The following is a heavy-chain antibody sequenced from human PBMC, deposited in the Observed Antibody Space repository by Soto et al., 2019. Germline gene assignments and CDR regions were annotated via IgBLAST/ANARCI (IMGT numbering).Heavy chain of an antibody. J-gene: IGHJ5*02. CDR1: GGTFSSYP. V-gene: IGHV1-69*12. CDR2: IIPIFDTA. Sequence: QVQLVQSGAEVKKPGSSVKVSCKASGGTFSSYPISWVRQAPGQGLEWMGGIIPIFDTANYAQKFQGRVTITADEYXXTADMPLCRLRSEDKAEHYCARGGSAGWSDNWFDPWGQGTLVTVSS. CDR3: ARGGSAGWSDNWFDP. D-gene: IGHD3-10*01.